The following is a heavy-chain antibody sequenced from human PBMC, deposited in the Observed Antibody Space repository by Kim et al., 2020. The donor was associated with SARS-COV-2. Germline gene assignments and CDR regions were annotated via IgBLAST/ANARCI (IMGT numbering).Heavy chain of an antibody. D-gene: IGHD6-19*01. V-gene: IGHV4-59*01. Sequence: TPPLKSRITISVDTPKTQFSLKLSSGTAADTAVYYCASMYSSGWDIGFDYWGQGTLVTVSS. J-gene: IGHJ4*02. CDR3: ASMYSSGWDIGFDY.